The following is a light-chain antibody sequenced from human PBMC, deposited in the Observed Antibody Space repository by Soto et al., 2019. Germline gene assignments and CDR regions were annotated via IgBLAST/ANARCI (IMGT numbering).Light chain of an antibody. CDR2: DAS. Sequence: EIVLTQSPGTLSLSPGERATLSCRASQSVSSSYLAWYQQKHGQAPRLLIYDASSRATGIPDRFSGSGSGTDFTLTISRLEPEDFAVYYCPQYGSAPQTFGQGTKVEIK. CDR3: PQYGSAPQT. V-gene: IGKV3-20*01. CDR1: QSVSSSY. J-gene: IGKJ1*01.